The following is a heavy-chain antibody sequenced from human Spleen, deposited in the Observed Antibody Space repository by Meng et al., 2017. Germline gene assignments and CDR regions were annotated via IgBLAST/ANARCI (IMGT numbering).Heavy chain of an antibody. CDR1: GGSISSSNW. Sequence: QVQLQASGAGLVKPSGTLSPTVAVSGGSISSSNWWSWVRQPPGKGLEWIGEIYHSGSTNYNPSLKSRVTISVDKSKNQFSLKLSSVTAADTAVYYCARGGRSGWTRRYFDLWGRGTLVTVSS. CDR3: ARGGRSGWTRRYFDL. V-gene: IGHV4-4*02. CDR2: IYHSGST. D-gene: IGHD6-19*01. J-gene: IGHJ2*01.